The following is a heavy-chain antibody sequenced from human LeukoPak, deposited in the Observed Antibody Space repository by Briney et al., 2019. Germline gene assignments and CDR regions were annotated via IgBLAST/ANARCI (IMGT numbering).Heavy chain of an antibody. V-gene: IGHV3-30-3*01. Sequence: GGSLRLSCAASGFTFSNYAMHWGRQAPGKGLEWVAVMSYDGSNKYFADSVKGRFTISRDNSKNTLYLQMNSLRAEDTAVYYCARADPYGSGSYYNGIDYWGQGTLVTVSS. CDR1: GFTFSNYA. J-gene: IGHJ4*02. D-gene: IGHD3-10*01. CDR3: ARADPYGSGSYYNGIDY. CDR2: MSYDGSNK.